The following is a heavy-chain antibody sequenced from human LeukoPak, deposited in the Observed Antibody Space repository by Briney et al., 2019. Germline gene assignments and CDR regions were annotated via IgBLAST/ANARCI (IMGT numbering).Heavy chain of an antibody. Sequence: GGSLTLSCAASGLTFSSFAMSWVRQAPGKGLEWVSAISARGDNSSYADSVKGRFTISRDNSKNTVYLKTNSLGAEDTAVYYCAKGHYSRLFYYMDAWGKGTTVTVSS. CDR3: AKGHYSRLFYYMDA. CDR2: ISARGDNS. V-gene: IGHV3-23*01. J-gene: IGHJ6*03. D-gene: IGHD6-13*01. CDR1: GLTFSSFA.